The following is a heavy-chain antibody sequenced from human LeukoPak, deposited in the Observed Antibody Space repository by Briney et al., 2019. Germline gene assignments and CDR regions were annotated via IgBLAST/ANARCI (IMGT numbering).Heavy chain of an antibody. D-gene: IGHD2-2*02. J-gene: IGHJ6*02. CDR2: INPSGGST. V-gene: IGHV1-46*01. Sequence: GASVKVSCKASGYTFTSYYMHWVRQAPGQGLEWMGIINPSGGSTSYAQKFQGRVTMTEDTSTDTAYMELSSLRSEDTAVYYCATELYCSSTSCYNYYYYGMDVWGQGTTVTVSS. CDR3: ATELYCSSTSCYNYYYYGMDV. CDR1: GYTFTSYY.